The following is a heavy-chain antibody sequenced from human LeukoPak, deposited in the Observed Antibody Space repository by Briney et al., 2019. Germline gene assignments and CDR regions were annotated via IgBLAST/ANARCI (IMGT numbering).Heavy chain of an antibody. CDR3: ARGPVGPYYDFWSGYCYFDY. J-gene: IGHJ4*02. CDR1: GGSFSGYY. Sequence: PSETLSLTCAVYGGSFSGYYWSWIRQPPGKGLEWIGEINHSGSTNYNPSLKSRVTISVDTSKNQFSLKLSSVTAADTAVYYCARGPVGPYYDFWSGYCYFDYWGQGTLVTVSS. CDR2: INHSGST. D-gene: IGHD3-3*01. V-gene: IGHV4-34*01.